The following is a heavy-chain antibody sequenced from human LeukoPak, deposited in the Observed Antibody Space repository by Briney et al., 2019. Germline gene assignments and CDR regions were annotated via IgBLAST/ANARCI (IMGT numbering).Heavy chain of an antibody. CDR2: IRSKANSYAT. CDR3: TRLFTVTTPY. CDR1: GFTFSGSA. J-gene: IGHJ4*02. D-gene: IGHD4-17*01. V-gene: IGHV3-73*01. Sequence: GGSLKLSCAASGFTFSGSAMHWVRQASGKGLEWVGRIRSKANSYATAYAASVKGRFTISRDDSKNTAYLQMNSLKTEDTAVYYYTRLFTVTTPYWGQGTLVTVSS.